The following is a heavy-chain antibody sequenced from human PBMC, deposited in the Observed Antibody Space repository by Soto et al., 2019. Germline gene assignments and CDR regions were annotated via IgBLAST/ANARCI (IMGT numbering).Heavy chain of an antibody. CDR3: ARQTGDFWSGYYTWFDP. J-gene: IGHJ5*02. V-gene: IGHV4-39*01. D-gene: IGHD3-3*01. CDR2: IYYSGST. Sequence: QLQLQESGPGLVKPSETLSLTCTVSGGSISSSSYYLGWIRQPPGKGLEWIGSIYYSGSTYYNPSLQSRVTISVETSKNQFSLKLSSVTAADTAVYYCARQTGDFWSGYYTWFDPWGQGTLVTVSS. CDR1: GGSISSSSYY.